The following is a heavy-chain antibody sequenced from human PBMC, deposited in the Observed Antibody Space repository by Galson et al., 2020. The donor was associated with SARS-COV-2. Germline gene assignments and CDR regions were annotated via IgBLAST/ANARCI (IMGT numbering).Heavy chain of an antibody. CDR2: ISWNSGSI. J-gene: IGHJ4*02. Sequence: GGSLRLSCAASGFTFDDYAMHWVRQAPGKGLEWVSGISWNSGSIGYADSVKGRFTISRDNAKNSLYLQMNSLRAEDTALYYCAKLWDSIDYWGQGTLVTVSS. V-gene: IGHV3-9*01. D-gene: IGHD1-26*01. CDR1: GFTFDDYA. CDR3: AKLWDSIDY.